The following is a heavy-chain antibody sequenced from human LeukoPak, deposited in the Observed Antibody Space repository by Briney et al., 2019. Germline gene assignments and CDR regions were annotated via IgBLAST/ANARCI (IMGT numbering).Heavy chain of an antibody. D-gene: IGHD3-9*01. J-gene: IGHJ4*02. CDR2: ISGSGGST. CDR1: GFTFSSYA. CDR3: AKSEHYDILTGYYKCDY. Sequence: GGSLRLSCAASGFTFSSYAMSWVRQAPGKGLEWVSAISGSGGSTYYADSVKGRFTISRDNSKNTLYPQMNSLRAEDTAVYYCAKSEHYDILTGYYKCDYWGQGTLVTVSS. V-gene: IGHV3-23*01.